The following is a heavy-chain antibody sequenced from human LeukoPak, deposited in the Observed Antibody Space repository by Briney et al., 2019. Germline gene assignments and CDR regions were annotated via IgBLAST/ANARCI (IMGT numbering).Heavy chain of an antibody. D-gene: IGHD3-10*01. CDR2: IYYSGST. V-gene: IGHV4-30-4*01. CDR3: ASVLWFGELPHPWFDP. CDR1: GGSISSGDYY. Sequence: PSQTLSLTCTVSGGSISSGDYYWRWIRQPPGKGLEWIGYIYYSGSTYYNPSLKSRVTISVDTSKNQFSLKLSSVTAADTAVYYCASVLWFGELPHPWFDPWGQGTLVTVSS. J-gene: IGHJ5*02.